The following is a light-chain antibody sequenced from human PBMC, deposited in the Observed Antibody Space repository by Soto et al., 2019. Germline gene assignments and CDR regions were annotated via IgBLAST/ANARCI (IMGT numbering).Light chain of an antibody. J-gene: IGKJ4*01. CDR2: AAS. CDR3: QQLNSFPLT. Sequence: GGRVTITCRASQGIDSFLVWYQQIPGKAPKLLIYAASTLQSGVPSRFSGSGSGTDFTLTISSLQPEDCATYYCQQLNSFPLTFGGGTKVDIK. CDR1: QGIDSF. V-gene: IGKV1-9*01.